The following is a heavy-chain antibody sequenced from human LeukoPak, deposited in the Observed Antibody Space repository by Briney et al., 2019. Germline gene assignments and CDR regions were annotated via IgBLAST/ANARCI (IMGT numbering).Heavy chain of an antibody. D-gene: IGHD3-22*01. V-gene: IGHV3-48*04. J-gene: IGHJ4*02. CDR1: GFTFSDYS. Sequence: GGSLRLSCAASGFTFSDYSMEWVRQAPGKGLEWISYISSTSTTIYYADSVRGRFTTSRDNAKISLYLQMNSLRAEDTAVYYCARGCGLHLSPAPSYYDSRCRYFDAWGQGTLVTVSS. CDR3: ARGCGLHLSPAPSYYDSRCRYFDA. CDR2: ISSTSTTI.